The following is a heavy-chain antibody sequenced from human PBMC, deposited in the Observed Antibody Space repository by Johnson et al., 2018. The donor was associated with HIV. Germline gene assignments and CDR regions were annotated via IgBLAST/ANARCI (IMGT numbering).Heavy chain of an antibody. Sequence: VQLVESGGGLVQPGGSLRLSCAASGFTFGNYWMSWVRQAPGKGLEWLANIKEDGSEDYYVDSLKGRFTISRDNAQTSLYLQMDSLRVEDSAVYYCAGDGVYSSPHDSFDIWGQGTMVTVSS. CDR3: AGDGVYSSPHDSFDI. J-gene: IGHJ3*02. CDR1: GFTFGNYW. CDR2: IKEDGSED. D-gene: IGHD6-13*01. V-gene: IGHV3-7*05.